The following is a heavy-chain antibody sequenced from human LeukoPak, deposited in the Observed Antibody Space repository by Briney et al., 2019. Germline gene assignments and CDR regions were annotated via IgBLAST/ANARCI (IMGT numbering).Heavy chain of an antibody. CDR1: GFTFSSYG. CDR3: ARGTRAVSTNGGCFDP. V-gene: IGHV3-33*01. J-gene: IGHJ5*02. D-gene: IGHD5/OR15-5a*01. CDR2: IWYDGSYT. Sequence: PGRSLRLSCAASGFTFSSYGMHWVRQGPGTGLEWLAVIWYDGSYTYYADSVKGRFTISRDNSKNTLYLLMNSLRAEDTAKYYCARGTRAVSTNGGCFDPWGQGTLVTVSS.